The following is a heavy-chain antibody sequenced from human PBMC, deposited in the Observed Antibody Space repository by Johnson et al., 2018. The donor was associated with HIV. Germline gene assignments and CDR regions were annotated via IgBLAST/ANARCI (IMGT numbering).Heavy chain of an antibody. V-gene: IGHV3-74*02. D-gene: IGHD3-22*01. Sequence: EVQLVESGGGLVQPGGSLRVSCAASGFTFSDYYMSWIRQAPGKGLVWVSRINSDGSSTSYADSVKGRFTISRDNAKNTLYLQMNSLRAEDTAVYYCARQLKYYDDSSGYYYLSSAAFDIWGQGTMVTVSS. CDR1: GFTFSDYY. CDR3: ARQLKYYDDSSGYYYLSSAAFDI. CDR2: INSDGSST. J-gene: IGHJ3*02.